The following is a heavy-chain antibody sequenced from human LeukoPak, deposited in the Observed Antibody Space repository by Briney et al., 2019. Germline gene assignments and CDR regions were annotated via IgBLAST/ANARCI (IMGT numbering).Heavy chain of an antibody. J-gene: IGHJ4*02. V-gene: IGHV3-23*01. CDR2: ISGSGGST. CDR3: AKKSERITTFWGYFDY. D-gene: IGHD3-9*01. Sequence: GGSLRLSCAASGFTVSSNYMSWVRQAPGKGLEWVSAISGSGGSTYYADSVKGRFTISRDNSKNTLYLQMNSLRAEDTAVYYCAKKSERITTFWGYFDYWGQGTLVTVSS. CDR1: GFTVSSNY.